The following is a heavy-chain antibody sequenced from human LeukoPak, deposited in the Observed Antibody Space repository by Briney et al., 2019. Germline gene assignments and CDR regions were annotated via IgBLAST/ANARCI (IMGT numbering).Heavy chain of an antibody. D-gene: IGHD1-26*01. CDR1: GFTFNNYA. J-gene: IGHJ4*02. V-gene: IGHV3-23*01. CDR3: AKNRGIYYSFDY. CDR2: ISGSGVST. Sequence: GSLRLSCAASGFTFNNYAMNWVRQAPGKGLEWVSGISGSGVSTYYADSVKGRFTVSRDNSKNTLCLQMSSLSAEDTAVYYCAKNRGIYYSFDYWGQGTLVTVSS.